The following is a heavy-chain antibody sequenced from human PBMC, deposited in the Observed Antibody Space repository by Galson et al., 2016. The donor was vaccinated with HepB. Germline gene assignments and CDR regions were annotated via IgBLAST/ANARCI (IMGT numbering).Heavy chain of an antibody. D-gene: IGHD3-10*01. Sequence: SLRLSCAASGFIFSNYGLHWVRQAPGKGLKWVGVISYDGSHKYYADSVKGRFTISRDSSKNTMYLQMTSLTPEDTAVYYCARPSDDSGSYYAPHYWGQGTLVTVSS. V-gene: IGHV3-30*03. J-gene: IGHJ4*02. CDR3: ARPSDDSGSYYAPHY. CDR2: ISYDGSHK. CDR1: GFIFSNYG.